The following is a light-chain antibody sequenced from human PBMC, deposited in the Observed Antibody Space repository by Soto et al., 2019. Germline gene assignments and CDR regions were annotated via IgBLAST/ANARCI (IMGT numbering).Light chain of an antibody. CDR1: QSVSSN. CDR2: DAS. V-gene: IGKV3-15*01. J-gene: IGKJ1*01. CDR3: QHYNNWPA. Sequence: EIGMTQSPAALSVSPGERATLSCRASQSVSSNLAWYQQKPGQTPRLLIYDASTRATGVPARFSGSGSGTEFTLTISSLQSGDFAVYYCQHYNNWPAFGQGTKWIS.